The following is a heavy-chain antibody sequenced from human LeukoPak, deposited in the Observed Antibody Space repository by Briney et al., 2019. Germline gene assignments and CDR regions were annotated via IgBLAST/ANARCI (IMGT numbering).Heavy chain of an antibody. Sequence: PSETLSLTCTVSGCSISSYYWSWIRQPPGKGLEWIGYIYYSGSTNYNPSLKSRVTISVDTSKNQFSLKLSSVTAADTAVYYCARKTHTAGMNAFDIWGQGTMVTVSS. J-gene: IGHJ3*02. V-gene: IGHV4-59*01. CDR2: IYYSGST. D-gene: IGHD5-18*01. CDR3: ARKTHTAGMNAFDI. CDR1: GCSISSYY.